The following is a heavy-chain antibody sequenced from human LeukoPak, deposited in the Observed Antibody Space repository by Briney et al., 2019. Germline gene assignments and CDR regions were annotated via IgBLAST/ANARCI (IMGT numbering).Heavy chain of an antibody. CDR1: GYTSTSYA. CDR2: INTNTGNP. V-gene: IGHV7-4-1*02. D-gene: IGHD3-22*01. J-gene: IGHJ4*02. Sequence: ASVKVSCKASGYTSTSYAMNWVRQAPGQGLEWMGWINTNTGNPTYAQGFTGRFVFSLDTSVSTAYLQISSLKAEDTAVYYCARSPSYYYDSSGYYARGSDYWGQGTLVTVSS. CDR3: ARSPSYYYDSSGYYARGSDY.